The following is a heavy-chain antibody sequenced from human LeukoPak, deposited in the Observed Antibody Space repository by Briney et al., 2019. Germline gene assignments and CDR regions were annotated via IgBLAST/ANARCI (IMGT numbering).Heavy chain of an antibody. Sequence: GGSLRLSCAASGCTFSSYGMHWVRQAPGKGLEWVAVIWYDGSNKYHADSVKGRFIISRDNSKNTLYLQMNSLRAEDTAVYYCARDLAGYSFGAWGQGTLVTVSS. J-gene: IGHJ5*02. D-gene: IGHD5-18*01. V-gene: IGHV3-33*01. CDR3: ARDLAGYSFGA. CDR2: IWYDGSNK. CDR1: GCTFSSYG.